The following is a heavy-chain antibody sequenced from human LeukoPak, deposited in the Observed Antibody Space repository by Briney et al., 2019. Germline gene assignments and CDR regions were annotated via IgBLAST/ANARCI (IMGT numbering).Heavy chain of an antibody. J-gene: IGHJ4*02. V-gene: IGHV4-59*08. CDR1: GGSISSYY. CDR2: IYYSGST. D-gene: IGHD1-26*01. CDR3: ARLTANLGSYPGTFDY. Sequence: SETLSLTCTVSGGSISSYYWSWIRQPPGKGLEWIGYIYYSGSTNYNPSLKSRVTISVDTSKNQFSLKLSSVTAAGTAVYYCARLTANLGSYPGTFDYWGQGTLVTVSS.